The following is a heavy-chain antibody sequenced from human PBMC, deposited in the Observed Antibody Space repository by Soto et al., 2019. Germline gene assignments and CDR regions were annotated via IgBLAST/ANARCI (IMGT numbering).Heavy chain of an antibody. CDR2: IYYSGST. CDR3: ARDSSSRDYYYYGMDV. CDR1: GGSISSGGYS. Sequence: LSLTCAVSGGSISSGGYSWSWIRQPPGKGLEWIGYIYYSGSTYYNPSLKSRVTISVDTSKNQFSLKLSSVTAADTAVYYCARDSSSRDYYYYGMDVWGQGTTVTVSS. D-gene: IGHD6-6*01. V-gene: IGHV4-31*11. J-gene: IGHJ6*02.